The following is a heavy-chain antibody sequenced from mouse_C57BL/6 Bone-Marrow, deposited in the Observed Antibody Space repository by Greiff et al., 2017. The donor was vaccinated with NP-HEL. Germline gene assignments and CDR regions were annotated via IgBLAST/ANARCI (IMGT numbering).Heavy chain of an antibody. CDR3: ARHEAPYDYDLSWFAY. V-gene: IGHV1-62-2*01. J-gene: IGHJ3*01. CDR1: GYTFTEYT. Sequence: QVQLQQSGAELVKPGASVKLSCKASGYTFTEYTIHWVKQRSGQGLEWIGWFYPGSGSIKYNEKFKVKATLTADKSSSTVYMELSRLTSEDSAVYFCARHEAPYDYDLSWFAYWGQGTLVTVSA. CDR2: FYPGSGSI. D-gene: IGHD2-4*01.